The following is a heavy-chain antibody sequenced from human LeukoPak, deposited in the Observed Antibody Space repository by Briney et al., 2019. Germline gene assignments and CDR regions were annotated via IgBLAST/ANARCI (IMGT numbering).Heavy chain of an antibody. CDR2: TNTDGSST. CDR1: GFTFSSYW. V-gene: IGHV3-74*03. Sequence: GGSLRLSCAASGFTFSSYWMHWVRQAPGKGLVWVSGTNTDGSSTMYADSVKGRFTIARDNAKNTLYLQMNSLRDEDTAVYYCARGLNYSGSGSTRFCYWGQGTLVTVSS. J-gene: IGHJ4*02. D-gene: IGHD3-10*01. CDR3: ARGLNYSGSGSTRFCY.